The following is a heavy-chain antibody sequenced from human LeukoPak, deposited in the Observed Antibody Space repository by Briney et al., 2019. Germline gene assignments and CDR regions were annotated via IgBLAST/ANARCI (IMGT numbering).Heavy chain of an antibody. CDR3: ASESPLYYGGNFES. J-gene: IGHJ5*01. CDR1: GFTVSSNY. Sequence: GGSLRLSCAVSGFTVSSNYMSWVRQAPGKGLEWVSGIYGGDTTYYADSVKGRFTISRDNSKNTLYLQMNSLRADDTAVYYCASESPLYYGGNFESWGQGTLVTVSS. CDR2: IYGGDTT. V-gene: IGHV3-53*01. D-gene: IGHD4-23*01.